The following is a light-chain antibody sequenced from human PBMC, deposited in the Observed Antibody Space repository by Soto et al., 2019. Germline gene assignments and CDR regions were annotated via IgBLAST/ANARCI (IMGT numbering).Light chain of an antibody. CDR2: GAS. Sequence: EIVLTQSPGTLSLSPGERATLSCRASQSISSSSLAWFQQKPGQAPRLLIYGASSRATGIPDRFGGSGSGTDFTLTISRLEPEDFAVYYCQQYSSSPWTFGQGTKVEIK. CDR3: QQYSSSPWT. CDR1: QSISSSS. V-gene: IGKV3-20*01. J-gene: IGKJ1*01.